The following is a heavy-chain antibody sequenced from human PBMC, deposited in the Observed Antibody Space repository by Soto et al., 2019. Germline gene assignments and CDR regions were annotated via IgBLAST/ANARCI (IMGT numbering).Heavy chain of an antibody. Sequence: SGGSLRLSCAASGFSFDDYAMHWVRQAPGKGLEWVSGISWNSGSIGYADSVKGRFTISRDNAKNSLYLQMNSLRAEDSALYYCAKGPDIYYYYGVDVWGQGTTVTVSS. CDR1: GFSFDDYA. D-gene: IGHD3-9*01. CDR2: ISWNSGSI. V-gene: IGHV3-9*01. J-gene: IGHJ6*02. CDR3: AKGPDIYYYYGVDV.